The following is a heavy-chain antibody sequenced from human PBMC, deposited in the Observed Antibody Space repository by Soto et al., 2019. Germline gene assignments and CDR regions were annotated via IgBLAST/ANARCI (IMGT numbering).Heavy chain of an antibody. CDR2: VYYTGIA. Sequence: PSETLSLTCTVSGGSLTSYYWSWIRQPPGKGLEWIGFVYYTGIARYNPSLKSRVTISVDTSKNQFSLKLSSVTAADTAVYYCARDLSSRYSYGSFDYWGRGALVT. CDR3: ARDLSSRYSYGSFDY. V-gene: IGHV4-59*12. D-gene: IGHD5-18*01. CDR1: GGSLTSYY. J-gene: IGHJ4*01.